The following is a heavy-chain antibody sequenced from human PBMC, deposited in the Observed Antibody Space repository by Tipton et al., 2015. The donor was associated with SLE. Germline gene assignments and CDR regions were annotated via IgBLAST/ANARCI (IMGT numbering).Heavy chain of an antibody. D-gene: IGHD2-2*01. J-gene: IGHJ5*02. V-gene: IGHV4-59*02. Sequence: LRLSCTVSGGSVSSYYWSWIRQPPGKGLEWIGYIYSSGTTNYSPSLKSRVTISVDTSKNQFSLNLSSVTAADTAVYYCARGGGYCSTKSCYWFDPWGPGTQVTV. CDR1: GGSVSSYY. CDR2: IYSSGTT. CDR3: ARGGGYCSTKSCYWFDP.